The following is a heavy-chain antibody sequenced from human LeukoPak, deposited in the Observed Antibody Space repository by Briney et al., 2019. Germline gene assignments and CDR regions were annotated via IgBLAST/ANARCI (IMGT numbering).Heavy chain of an antibody. V-gene: IGHV3-74*01. CDR2: INSDGSST. CDR1: GFTFSSYW. J-gene: IGHJ5*02. Sequence: PGGSLRLSCAASGFTFSSYWMHWVRQSPGKGLVWVSGINSDGSSTSYADSVKGRFTISRDNAKNTVYLQMNSLRAEDTAVYHCAREFLEQQPNRGFDPWGQGTLVTVSS. D-gene: IGHD6-13*01. CDR3: AREFLEQQPNRGFDP.